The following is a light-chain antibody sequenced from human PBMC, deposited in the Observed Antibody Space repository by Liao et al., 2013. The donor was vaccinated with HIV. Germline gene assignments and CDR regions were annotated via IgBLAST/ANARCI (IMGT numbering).Light chain of an antibody. CDR3: QAWHSSTFXV. Sequence: SYELTQPPSVSVSPGQTASITCSGDKLGDKYACWYQQKPGQSPVLVIYQDTKRPSGIPERFSGSNSGNTATLTISGTQAMDEADYYCQAWHSSTFXVFGTGTKVTVL. CDR2: QDT. CDR1: KLGDKY. J-gene: IGLJ1*01. V-gene: IGLV3-1*01.